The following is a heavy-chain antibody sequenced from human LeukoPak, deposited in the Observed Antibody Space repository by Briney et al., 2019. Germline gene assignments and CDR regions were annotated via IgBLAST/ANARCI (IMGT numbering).Heavy chain of an antibody. V-gene: IGHV1-2*02. CDR1: GGTFSSYA. Sequence: ASVKVSCKASGGTFSSYAISWVRQAPGQGLEWMGWINPNSGGTNYAQKFQGRVTMTRDTSISTAYMELSRLRSDDTAVYYCARDFQQLVPFDYWGQGTLVTVSS. CDR2: INPNSGGT. D-gene: IGHD6-13*01. J-gene: IGHJ4*02. CDR3: ARDFQQLVPFDY.